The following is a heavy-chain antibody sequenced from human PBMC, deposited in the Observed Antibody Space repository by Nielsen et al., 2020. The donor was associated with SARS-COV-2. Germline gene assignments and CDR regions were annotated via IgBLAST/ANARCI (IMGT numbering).Heavy chain of an antibody. D-gene: IGHD3-10*01. CDR3: RAVRKYLKYYFEY. V-gene: IGHV3-64*02. Sequence: GGSLRLSCTASGFTVRSYEMHWVRQAPGKGPEYVSTIVSNGGTTYYADSVKGRFTISRDNSNNMLYLQMYSLRPDDTAIYYCRAVRKYLKYYFEYWGQGTLVAVSS. CDR1: GFTVRSYE. J-gene: IGHJ4*02. CDR2: IVSNGGTT.